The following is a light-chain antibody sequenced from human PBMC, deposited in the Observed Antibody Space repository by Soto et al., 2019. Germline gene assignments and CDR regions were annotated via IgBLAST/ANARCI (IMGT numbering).Light chain of an antibody. Sequence: DIQVTQSPSTLSASVGDRVTISCRASQNIDSWLAWYQQKPGKAPKLLIYDASSLESGVQSRFSGSGSGTEFTLTISSLQPDDFATYYCQQYNSYPYSFGPGTKVDIK. V-gene: IGKV1-5*01. CDR3: QQYNSYPYS. J-gene: IGKJ3*01. CDR2: DAS. CDR1: QNIDSW.